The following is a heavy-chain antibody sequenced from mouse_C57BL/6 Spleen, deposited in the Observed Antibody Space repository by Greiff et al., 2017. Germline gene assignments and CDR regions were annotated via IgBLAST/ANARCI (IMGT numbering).Heavy chain of an antibody. CDR1: GYSFTGYY. Sequence: EVRLQQSGPELVKPGASVKISCKASGYSFTGYYMNWVKQSPEKSLEWIGEINPSTGGTTYNQKFKAKATLTVDKSSSTAYMQLKSLTSEDSAVYYCARDYDYDVGAMDYWGQGTSVTVSS. J-gene: IGHJ4*01. D-gene: IGHD2-4*01. CDR2: INPSTGGT. CDR3: ARDYDYDVGAMDY. V-gene: IGHV1-42*01.